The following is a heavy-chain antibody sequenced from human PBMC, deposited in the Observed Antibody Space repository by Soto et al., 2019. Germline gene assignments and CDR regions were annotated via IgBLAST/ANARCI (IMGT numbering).Heavy chain of an antibody. J-gene: IGHJ4*02. D-gene: IGHD1-26*01. CDR3: ARVDSGVGARTYFDD. CDR1: GGSISSYY. V-gene: IGHV4-59*01. CDR2: IYYSGST. Sequence: PSETQSLTCTVSGGSISSYYWSWIRQPPGKGLEWIGYIYYSGSTNYNPSLKSRVTISVDTSKNQFSLKLSSVTAADTAVYYCARVDSGVGARTYFDDWGQGTLVTVSS.